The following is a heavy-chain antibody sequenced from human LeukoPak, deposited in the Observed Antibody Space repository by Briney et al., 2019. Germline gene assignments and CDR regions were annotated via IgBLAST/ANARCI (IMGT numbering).Heavy chain of an antibody. Sequence: GASVKLSCKASGYTFTSYHMHSVRQAPGQRLEWIGIINPSGVTTNYAQTFRRRVTMTRGMYTSTVYMELSSLRSEDTAVYYCAREAITIFGVVRTQTTYGPHRFDPWGQGTLVTVSS. V-gene: IGHV1-46*01. CDR3: AREAITIFGVVRTQTTYGPHRFDP. J-gene: IGHJ5*02. D-gene: IGHD3-3*01. CDR2: INPSGVTT. CDR1: GYTFTSYH.